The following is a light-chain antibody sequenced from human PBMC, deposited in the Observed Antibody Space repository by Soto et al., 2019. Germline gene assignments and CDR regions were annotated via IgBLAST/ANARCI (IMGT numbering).Light chain of an antibody. Sequence: DIQLTQSPSFLSASVGDRVTITCRASRGISSYLAWYQQKPGKAPKLLIHDASTLQTGVPSRFSGSGSGTEFTLTITSLQPEDFATYYCQQLNSYPRFTFGPGTKVDVK. CDR2: DAS. V-gene: IGKV1-9*01. CDR1: RGISSY. J-gene: IGKJ3*01. CDR3: QQLNSYPRFT.